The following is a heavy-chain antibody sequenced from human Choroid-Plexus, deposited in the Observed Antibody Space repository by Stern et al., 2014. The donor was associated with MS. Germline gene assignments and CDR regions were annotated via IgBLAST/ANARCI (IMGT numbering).Heavy chain of an antibody. CDR1: GFTFGSCA. Sequence: QLVESGGGVVQPGRPLRLSCVASGFTFGSCAMHWVRQAPGKGLEWVAGVSYDGSNKYYADSVKGRFTISRDNSQNTLYMQMSSLRPEDTAVYYCAKDRQYLTYIFDHWGQGSLVTVSS. CDR3: AKDRQYLTYIFDH. J-gene: IGHJ5*02. D-gene: IGHD2/OR15-2a*01. CDR2: VSYDGSNK. V-gene: IGHV3-30*18.